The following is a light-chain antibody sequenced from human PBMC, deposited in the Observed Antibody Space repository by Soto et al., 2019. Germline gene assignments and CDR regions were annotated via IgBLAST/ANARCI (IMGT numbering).Light chain of an antibody. CDR3: ETWDSNTNTV. J-gene: IGLJ3*02. CDR1: SGHSSYI. Sequence: QPVLTQSSSASASLGSSVKLTCTLSSGHSSYIIAWHQQQPGKAPRYLMKLEGSGSYNKGSGVPDRFSGSSSGADPYLTIPNPHFEDGGDYCWETWDSNTNTVFGGGTTLTAL. CDR2: LEGSGSY. V-gene: IGLV4-60*02.